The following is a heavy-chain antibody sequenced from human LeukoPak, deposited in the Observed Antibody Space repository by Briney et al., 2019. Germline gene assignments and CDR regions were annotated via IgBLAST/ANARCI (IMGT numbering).Heavy chain of an antibody. D-gene: IGHD3-16*01. CDR1: GYTFTGYY. Sequence: ASVKVSCKASGYTFTGYYMHWVRQAPGQGLEWMGWINPNSGDTNFAQKFQGRVTMTRDTSISTAYMELSRLRSDDTAVFYCARDVWGVGAPRLGYWGQGTLVTVSS. CDR3: ARDVWGVGAPRLGY. CDR2: INPNSGDT. V-gene: IGHV1-2*02. J-gene: IGHJ4*02.